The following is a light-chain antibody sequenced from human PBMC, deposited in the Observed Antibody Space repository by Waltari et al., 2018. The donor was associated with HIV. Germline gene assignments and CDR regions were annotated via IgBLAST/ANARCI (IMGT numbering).Light chain of an antibody. CDR2: ADD. J-gene: IGLJ2*01. CDR3: QVWDSSRDLVV. CDR1: NIGSKS. Sequence: SYVLTQPPSVSVAPGQTARITCGGNNIGSKSMYWYQQRPGQAPVLVVYADDDRPSRIPERFSGSKSGNTATLSISRVEAGDEADYYCQVWDSSRDLVVFGGGTKLTVL. V-gene: IGLV3-21*02.